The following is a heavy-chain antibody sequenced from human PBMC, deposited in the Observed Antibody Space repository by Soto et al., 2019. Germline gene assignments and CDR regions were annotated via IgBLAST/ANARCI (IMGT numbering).Heavy chain of an antibody. Sequence: ASVKVSCKASGYTFTSYDINWVRQATGQGLEWMGWMNPNSGNTGYARKFQGRVTMTRNTSISTAYMELSSLRSEDTAVYYCARSRGSSSGWYFSWFDPWGQGTLVTVS. CDR2: MNPNSGNT. V-gene: IGHV1-8*01. J-gene: IGHJ5*02. CDR3: ARSRGSSSGWYFSWFDP. CDR1: GYTFTSYD. D-gene: IGHD6-19*01.